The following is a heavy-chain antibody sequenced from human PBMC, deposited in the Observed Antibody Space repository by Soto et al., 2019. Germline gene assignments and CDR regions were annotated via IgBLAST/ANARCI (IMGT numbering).Heavy chain of an antibody. Sequence: EVQLVESGXXXVKXXXXXXLSCXXXXXXXXSYXXXXXXXAXGKGLEXXXSISSSSSYIYYADSVTGRFTISRDNAKNSLYLQMNRLRAEDTAVYYGARDYFLVAAAGNDYYYYMDVWGKGTTVTVSS. J-gene: IGHJ6*03. CDR1: XXXXXSYX. CDR3: ARDYFLVAAAGNDYYYYMDV. V-gene: IGHV3-21*01. CDR2: ISSSSSYI. D-gene: IGHD6-13*01.